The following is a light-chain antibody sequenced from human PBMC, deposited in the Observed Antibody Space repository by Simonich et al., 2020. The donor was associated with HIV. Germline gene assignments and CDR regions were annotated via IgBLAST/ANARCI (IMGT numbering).Light chain of an antibody. V-gene: IGLV6-57*03. Sequence: FMLTQPHSVSESPGKTVTISCTRSSGSLARNYVQWYQQRPGSAPTTVIYEDNQRPSGVPDRFSGSIDSSSNAASLIISGLKTEDEADYYCQSYDSSNQGVFGGGTKLTVL. CDR3: QSYDSSNQGV. J-gene: IGLJ3*02. CDR1: SGSLARNY. CDR2: EDN.